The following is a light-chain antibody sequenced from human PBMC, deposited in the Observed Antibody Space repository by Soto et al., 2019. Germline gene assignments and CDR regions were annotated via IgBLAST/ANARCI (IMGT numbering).Light chain of an antibody. Sequence: QPVLTQPASVSGSPGQSITISCTGTSSDVGGYNYVSWYQQHPGKAPKLIIYEVSNRPSGVSNRFSGSKSGNTASLTISGLQAEDEADYYCSSYTNSTTLVFGGGTKLTVL. V-gene: IGLV2-14*01. CDR1: SSDVGGYNY. J-gene: IGLJ2*01. CDR3: SSYTNSTTLV. CDR2: EVS.